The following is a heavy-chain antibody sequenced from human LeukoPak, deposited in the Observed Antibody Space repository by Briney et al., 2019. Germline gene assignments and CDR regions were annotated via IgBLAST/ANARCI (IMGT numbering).Heavy chain of an antibody. CDR1: GLPIADFA. CDR3: ARESGKFDY. V-gene: IGHV3-43*02. J-gene: IGHJ4*02. Sequence: GGALRLSCVASGLPIADFAMHWVRQAPGKGLEWVSLISGDGVSTFYADSVKGRFSISRDNSKNSLSLEMNSLRTEDTAMYYCARESGKFDYWGQGTLVAVSS. CDR2: ISGDGVST.